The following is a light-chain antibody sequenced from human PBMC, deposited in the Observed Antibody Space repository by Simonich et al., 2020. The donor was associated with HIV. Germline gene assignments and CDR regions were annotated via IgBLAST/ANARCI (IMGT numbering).Light chain of an antibody. CDR1: QGISSY. CDR2: AAS. Sequence: IQLTQSPSFLSASVGDRITITCRASQGISSYLAWYQQKPGKAPKLLIYAASTLQSGVPSRFSGGESGTEFTLTISSLQPDDFATYYCQQYKSFPTFGQGTRVEIK. CDR3: QQYKSFPT. J-gene: IGKJ1*01. V-gene: IGKV1-9*01.